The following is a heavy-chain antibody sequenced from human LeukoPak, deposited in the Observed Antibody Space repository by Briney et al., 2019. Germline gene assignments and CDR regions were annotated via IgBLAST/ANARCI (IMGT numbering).Heavy chain of an antibody. V-gene: IGHV3-43*01. CDR1: GFTFNDYT. CDR3: AKDSSYGFEYFQH. CDR2: ISWDGGTT. Sequence: TGGSLRLSCAASGFTFNDYTMHWVRQAPGKGLEWVSLISWDGGTTYYADSVKGRFTISRDNSRNSLYLQMNSLRTEDSAVYYCAKDSSYGFEYFQHWGQGTLVTVSS. D-gene: IGHD5-18*01. J-gene: IGHJ1*01.